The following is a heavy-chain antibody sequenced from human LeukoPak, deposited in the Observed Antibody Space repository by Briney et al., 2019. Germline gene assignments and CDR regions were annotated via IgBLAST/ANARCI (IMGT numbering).Heavy chain of an antibody. CDR3: ARQLGAAARYYYYGMDV. CDR1: GYTFTSYD. D-gene: IGHD6-6*01. Sequence: ASVKVSCTASGYTFTSYDINWVRQATGQGLEWMGWMNPNSGNTGYAQKFQGRVTMTRNTSISTAYMELSSLRSEDTAVYYCARQLGAAARYYYYGMDVWGQGTTVTVSS. J-gene: IGHJ6*02. CDR2: MNPNSGNT. V-gene: IGHV1-8*01.